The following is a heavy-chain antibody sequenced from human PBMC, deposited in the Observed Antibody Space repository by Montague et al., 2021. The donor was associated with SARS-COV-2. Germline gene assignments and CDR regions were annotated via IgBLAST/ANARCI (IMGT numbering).Heavy chain of an antibody. Sequence: SETLSLTCTVSGGSISSYYWSWIRQPPGKGLEWIGYIYYSGSTNYNPSLKSRVTISVDTSKNQFSLKLSSVTAADTAVYYCARDQRGSYWGQGTLVTVSS. D-gene: IGHD3-10*01. CDR1: GGSISSYY. J-gene: IGHJ4*02. CDR2: IYYSGST. V-gene: IGHV4-59*01. CDR3: ARDQRGSY.